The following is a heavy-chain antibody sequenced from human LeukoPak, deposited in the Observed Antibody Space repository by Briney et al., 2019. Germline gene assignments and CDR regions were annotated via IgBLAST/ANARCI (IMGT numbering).Heavy chain of an antibody. CDR1: GYTFTDYY. J-gene: IGHJ4*02. V-gene: IGHV1-2*02. CDR3: ATLYYYGSGSSPGDTEYYFDY. CDR2: INPNSVGT. D-gene: IGHD3-10*01. Sequence: ASVKVSCKASGYTFTDYYLHWVRQAPGQGLKWMGWINPNSVGTSYAQKFQGRVTMTRDTSMSTAYMELSRLRSDDTAVYYCATLYYYGSGSSPGDTEYYFDYWGQGTLVTVSS.